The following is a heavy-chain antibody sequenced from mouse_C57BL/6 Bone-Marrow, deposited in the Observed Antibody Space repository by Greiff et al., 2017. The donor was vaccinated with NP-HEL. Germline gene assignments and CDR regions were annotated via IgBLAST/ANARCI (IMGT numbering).Heavy chain of an antibody. V-gene: IGHV1-19*01. J-gene: IGHJ1*03. CDR1: GYTFTDYY. CDR2: INPYNGGT. CDR3: ARSGSNYWYFDV. Sequence: EVKLQESGPVLVKPGASVKMSCKASGYTFTDYYMNWVKQSHGKSLEWIGVINPYNGGTSYNQKFKGKATLTVDKSSSTAYMELNSLTSEDSAVYYCARSGSNYWYFDVWGTGTTVTVSS. D-gene: IGHD3-1*01.